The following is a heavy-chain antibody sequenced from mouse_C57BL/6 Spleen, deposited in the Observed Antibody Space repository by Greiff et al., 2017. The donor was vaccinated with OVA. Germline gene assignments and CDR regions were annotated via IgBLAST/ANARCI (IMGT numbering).Heavy chain of an antibody. J-gene: IGHJ2*01. V-gene: IGHV14-2*01. CDR2: IDPEDGET. CDR1: GFNIKDYY. D-gene: IGHD4-1*01. CDR3: ARERLTGTQGDFDY. Sequence: DVQLVESGAELVKPGASVKLSCTASGFNIKDYYMHWVKQRTEQGLEWIGRIDPEDGETKYAPKFQGKATITAATSSNTAYLQLSSLTSEDPAVYYCARERLTGTQGDFDYWGQGTTLTVSS.